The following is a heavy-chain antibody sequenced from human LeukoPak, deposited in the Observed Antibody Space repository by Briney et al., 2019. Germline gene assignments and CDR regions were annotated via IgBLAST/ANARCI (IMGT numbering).Heavy chain of an antibody. CDR1: GFTFSDYY. J-gene: IGHJ4*02. CDR3: ARDSIGFFDY. D-gene: IGHD3-16*02. V-gene: IGHV3-11*05. Sequence: PGGSLRLSCAASGFTFSDYYMSWIRQAPGKGLEWVSYISGSSRYTNYADSVKGRFTISRDNAKNSLYLQMNSLRAEDTAVYYCARDSIGFFDYWGQGTLVTVSS. CDR2: ISGSSRYT.